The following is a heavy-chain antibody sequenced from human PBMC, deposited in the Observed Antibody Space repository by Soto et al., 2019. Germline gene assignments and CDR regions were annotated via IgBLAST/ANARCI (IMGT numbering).Heavy chain of an antibody. D-gene: IGHD6-6*01. CDR1: GFSLISHS. CDR3: ARDEKYGRSPV. V-gene: IGHV3-21*01. Sequence: PGGSLTLSCTASGFSLISHSMNWVRQAPGKGLEWISCITNNDDIYYADSVKGRFTISRDNAENSLYLQMNSLRAEDTAVYYCARDEKYGRSPVWGKGTTITVCS. J-gene: IGHJ6*03. CDR2: ITNNDDI.